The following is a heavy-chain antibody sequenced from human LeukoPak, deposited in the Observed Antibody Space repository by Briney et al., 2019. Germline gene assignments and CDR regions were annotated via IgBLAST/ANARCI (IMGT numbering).Heavy chain of an antibody. Sequence: SQTLSLTCAISGDTVSNNSVTWHWIRQSPSRGLEWLGRTYYRSTWYNDYAVSVRGRITGNPDTSKNQFSLHLNSVTPEDTAVYYCARRLTQYDCFDPWGQGILVTVSS. CDR3: ARRLTQYDCFDP. V-gene: IGHV6-1*01. J-gene: IGHJ5*02. CDR2: TYYRSTWYN. D-gene: IGHD2-2*01. CDR1: GDTVSNNSVT.